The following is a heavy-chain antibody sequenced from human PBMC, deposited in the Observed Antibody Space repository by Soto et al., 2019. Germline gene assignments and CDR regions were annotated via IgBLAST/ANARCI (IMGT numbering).Heavy chain of an antibody. CDR1: GFTFSAYA. V-gene: IGHV3-30-3*01. D-gene: IGHD2-21*02. J-gene: IGHJ4*02. Sequence: GGSLRLSCAASGFTFSAYAFHWVRQAPGKGLEWLSVISYDGRETHYADSVEGRFIISRDSSKRTAYLQMNSLRGDDTAVYFCATDPVAVTGSFIDSWGQGTLVTVSS. CDR2: ISYDGRET. CDR3: ATDPVAVTGSFIDS.